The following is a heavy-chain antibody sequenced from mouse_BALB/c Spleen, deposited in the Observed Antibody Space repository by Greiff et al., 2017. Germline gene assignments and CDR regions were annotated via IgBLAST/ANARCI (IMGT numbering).Heavy chain of an antibody. J-gene: IGHJ4*01. V-gene: IGHV1-15*01. D-gene: IGHD1-1*02. CDR2: IDPETGGT. CDR1: GYTFTDYE. CDR3: TRHYGSAMDY. Sequence: QVQLQQSGAELVRPGASVTLSCKASGYTFTDYELHWVKQTPVHGLEWIGAIDPETGGTAYNQKFKGKATLTADKSSSTAYMELRSLTTEDSAVYYCTRHYGSAMDYWGQGTSVTVSS.